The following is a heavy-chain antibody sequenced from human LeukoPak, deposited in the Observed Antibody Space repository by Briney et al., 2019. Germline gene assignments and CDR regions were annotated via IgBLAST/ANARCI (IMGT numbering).Heavy chain of an antibody. CDR1: GYTFTGYY. V-gene: IGHV1-2*06. CDR3: AREKVLRFLEWWQNNWFDP. CDR2: INPNSGGA. J-gene: IGHJ5*02. Sequence: ASVKVSCKASGYTFTGYYMHWVRQAPGQGLGWMGRINPNSGGANYAQKFQGRVTMTRDTSISTAYMELSRLRSDDTAVYYCAREKVLRFLEWWQNNWFDPWGQGTLVTVSS. D-gene: IGHD3-3*01.